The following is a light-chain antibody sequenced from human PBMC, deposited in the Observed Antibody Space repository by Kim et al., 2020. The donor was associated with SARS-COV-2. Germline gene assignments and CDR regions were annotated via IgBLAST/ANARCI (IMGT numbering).Light chain of an antibody. CDR3: QCYDTSPMWT. CDR1: QSVRSSY. Sequence: EIVLTQSPDTLSLSPGETATLSCRASQSVRSSYLAWYQHKSGQAPRRLIYGAYTRAAGVPERFSGAGSGTDFTLTISGLDPEDVAIYYCQCYDTSPMWTFGQGTKVDIK. V-gene: IGKV3-20*01. J-gene: IGKJ1*01. CDR2: GAY.